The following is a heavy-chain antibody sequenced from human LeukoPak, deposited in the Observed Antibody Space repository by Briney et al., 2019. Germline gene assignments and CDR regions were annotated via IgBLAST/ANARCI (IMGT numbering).Heavy chain of an antibody. CDR1: GYTFTSYA. J-gene: IGHJ4*02. D-gene: IGHD3-10*01. Sequence: ASVKVSCKASGYTFTSYAMHWVRQAPGQRLEWMGWINAGNGNTKYSQKFQGRVTITRDTSASTAYMELSSLRSEDTAVYYCARDHPPYGSGSYGYFDYWGQGTLVTVSS. CDR3: ARDHPPYGSGSYGYFDY. V-gene: IGHV1-3*01. CDR2: INAGNGNT.